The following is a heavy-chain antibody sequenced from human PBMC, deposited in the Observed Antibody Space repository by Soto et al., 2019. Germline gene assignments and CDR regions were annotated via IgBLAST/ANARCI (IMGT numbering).Heavy chain of an antibody. Sequence: SGPTLVNPTQTLTLTCTFSGFSLSTSGVGVGWIRQPPGKALEWLALIYWDDDKRYSPSLKSRLTITKDTSKNQVVLTMTNMDPVNTATFSFAHGALPSYSVFGRVYLRFPLDYGAQGPRATAPS. D-gene: IGHD3-3*01. J-gene: IGHJ4*02. V-gene: IGHV2-5*02. CDR2: IYWDDDK. CDR1: GFSLSTSGVG. CDR3: AHGALPSYSVFGRVYLRFPLDY.